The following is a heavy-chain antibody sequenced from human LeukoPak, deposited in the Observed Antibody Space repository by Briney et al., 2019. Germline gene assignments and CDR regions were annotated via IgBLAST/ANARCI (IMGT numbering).Heavy chain of an antibody. Sequence: GGSLRLSCAASGFTVSSNYMSWVRQVPGKGLERVSVIYSGGSTYYADSVKGRFTISRDNSKNTLYLQMNSLRAEDTAVYYCARGDSMIVVVKGFDYWGQGTLVTVSS. J-gene: IGHJ4*02. D-gene: IGHD3-22*01. CDR2: IYSGGST. V-gene: IGHV3-66*01. CDR3: ARGDSMIVVVKGFDY. CDR1: GFTVSSNY.